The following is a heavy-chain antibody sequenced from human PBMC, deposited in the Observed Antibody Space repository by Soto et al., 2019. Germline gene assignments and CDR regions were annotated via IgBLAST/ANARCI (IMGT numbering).Heavy chain of an antibody. D-gene: IGHD1-26*01. Sequence: QVQLVQSGAEVKKPGSSVKVSCKASGGVFRNYAINWVRQASGQGLEWMGGIIPVFGTADYPQKFQGRVTITADESTTTAYMELTSLKTDDTAVYFCARARWGSYSFDSWGQGTLVTVAS. CDR1: GGVFRNYA. CDR3: ARARWGSYSFDS. J-gene: IGHJ5*01. V-gene: IGHV1-69*01. CDR2: IIPVFGTA.